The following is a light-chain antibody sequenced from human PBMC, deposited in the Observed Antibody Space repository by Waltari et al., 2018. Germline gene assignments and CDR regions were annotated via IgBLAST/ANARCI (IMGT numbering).Light chain of an antibody. CDR2: HAS. CDR3: QKYDSLPAT. V-gene: IGKV3-20*01. Sequence: EVVLTQSPGTLSLSPGEGATLSCRASESVSKFLAWYQQKLGQAPRLLIFHASNRASGIPDRFSGSGFGTDFSLTISRLEPEDFAVYYCQKYDSLPATFGQGTKVEIK. J-gene: IGKJ1*01. CDR1: ESVSKF.